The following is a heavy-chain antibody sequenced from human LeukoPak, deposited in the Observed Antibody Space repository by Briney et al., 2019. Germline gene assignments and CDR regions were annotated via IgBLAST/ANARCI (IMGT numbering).Heavy chain of an antibody. D-gene: IGHD6-19*01. CDR1: GGSISSGSYY. J-gene: IGHJ5*02. CDR2: IYTSGST. V-gene: IGHV4-61*02. Sequence: SETLSLTCTVSGGSISSGSYYWSWIRQPAGKGLEWIGRIYTSGSTNYNPSLKSRVTMSVDTSKNQFSLKLSSVTAADTAVYYCARVARTVAGSGGSWFDPWGQGTLVTVSS. CDR3: ARVARTVAGSGGSWFDP.